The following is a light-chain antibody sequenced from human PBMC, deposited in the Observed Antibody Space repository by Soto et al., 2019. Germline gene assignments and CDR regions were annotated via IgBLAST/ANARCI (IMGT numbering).Light chain of an antibody. CDR3: QQYASSRT. Sequence: EIVLTQSPGTLSLSPGERATLSCRAQQGFGSTYLAWYQQKPGQAPRLLIYGASRRATGIPDRFSGSGSGTDFTLTISRLEPEDIAVYYCQQYASSRTFGGGTKVEIK. J-gene: IGKJ4*01. CDR1: QGFGSTY. CDR2: GAS. V-gene: IGKV3-20*01.